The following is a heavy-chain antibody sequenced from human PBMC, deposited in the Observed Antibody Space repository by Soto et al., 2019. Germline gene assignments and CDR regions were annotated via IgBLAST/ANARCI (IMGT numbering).Heavy chain of an antibody. J-gene: IGHJ6*02. CDR2: IAPSDSYT. D-gene: IGHD6-19*01. CDR1: GYSFSSYW. V-gene: IGHV5-10-1*01. Sequence: GESLKISCKGSGYSFSSYWISWVRQMPGKGLEWMGRIAPSDSYTNYSPSFQGHVTISADKSISTAYLQWSSLKASDTAMYYCARRERAVAGYYYYGMDVWGQGTTVTVSS. CDR3: ARRERAVAGYYYYGMDV.